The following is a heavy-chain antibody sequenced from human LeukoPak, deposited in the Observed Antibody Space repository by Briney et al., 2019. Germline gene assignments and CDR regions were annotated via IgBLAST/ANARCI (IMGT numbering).Heavy chain of an antibody. V-gene: IGHV3-7*05. Sequence: TGGSLRLSCAASGFSFSSHWMSCVRQAPGKGLEWVANINQDGSQKYYVDSVKGRFTISRYNAKNSLDVQMNSLRAEDTAVYYCARIAFYGSSWYLDYWGQGTLVTVSS. CDR2: INQDGSQK. J-gene: IGHJ4*02. D-gene: IGHD6-13*01. CDR3: ARIAFYGSSWYLDY. CDR1: GFSFSSHW.